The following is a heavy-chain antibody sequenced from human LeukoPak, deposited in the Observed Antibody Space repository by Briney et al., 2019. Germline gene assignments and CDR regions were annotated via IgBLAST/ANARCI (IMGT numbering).Heavy chain of an antibody. CDR3: AKSLPRDYYYGMDV. CDR2: ISGSVGST. CDR1: GFTFSSYA. J-gene: IGHJ6*02. V-gene: IGHV3-23*01. Sequence: GGSLRLSCAASGFTFSSYAMSWVRQAPGKGLELVSAISGSVGSTYYADSVKGRFTISRDNSKNTLYLQMNSLRAEDTAVYYCAKSLPRDYYYGMDVWGQGTTVTVSS.